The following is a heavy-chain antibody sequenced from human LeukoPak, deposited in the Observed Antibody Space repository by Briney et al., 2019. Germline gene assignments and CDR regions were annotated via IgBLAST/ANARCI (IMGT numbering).Heavy chain of an antibody. CDR1: GGSISSYY. D-gene: IGHD4-11*01. CDR3: ARDRRESSKPNNAFDI. CDR2: IYYTGST. J-gene: IGHJ3*02. V-gene: IGHV4-59*01. Sequence: SETLSLTCSVSGGSISSYYWSWIRQPPGKGLEWIGYIYYTGSTNYNPSLESRVTISIDTSKKQLSLKLRSVTAADTAVYYCARDRRESSKPNNAFDIWGQGTMVTVSS.